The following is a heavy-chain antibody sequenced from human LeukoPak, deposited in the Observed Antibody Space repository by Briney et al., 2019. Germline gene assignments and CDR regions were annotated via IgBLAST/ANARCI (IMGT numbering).Heavy chain of an antibody. Sequence: KPGGSLRLSCAASGFTFSNAWMSWGRQAPGKGLEWVGRIKSKTDGGTTDYAAPVKGRFTISRDDSKHTLYLQMNSLKTEDTAVYYCTTELLWFGNYYYGMDVWGKGTTVTVSS. V-gene: IGHV3-15*01. CDR1: GFTFSNAW. CDR2: IKSKTDGGTT. J-gene: IGHJ6*04. CDR3: TTELLWFGNYYYGMDV. D-gene: IGHD3-10*01.